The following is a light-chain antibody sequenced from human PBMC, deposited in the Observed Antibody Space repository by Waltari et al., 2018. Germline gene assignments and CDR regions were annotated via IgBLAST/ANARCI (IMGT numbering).Light chain of an antibody. CDR1: QCVRSY. Sequence: SCSASQCVRSYLAWHQQKTGQSPRLPIYDASSRATGIPGRFSGVGSGTDFTLTLSILEPEHFAGDYCQRRSDWLLTFGGGTKVEIK. CDR2: DAS. J-gene: IGKJ4*01. CDR3: QRRSDWLLT. V-gene: IGKV3-11*01.